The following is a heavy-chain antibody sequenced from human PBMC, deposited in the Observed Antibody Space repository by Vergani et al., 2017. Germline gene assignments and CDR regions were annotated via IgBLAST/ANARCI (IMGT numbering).Heavy chain of an antibody. V-gene: IGHV1-69*15. Sequence: QVQLVQSGAEVKKPGSSVKVSCKASGGTFSSYAISWVRQAPGQGLEWMGRIIPIFGTANYAQKFQGRVPITADESTSTADMELSSLRSEDTAVYYCARVTGGYDRYWYFDLWGRGTLVTVSS. CDR3: ARVTGGYDRYWYFDL. D-gene: IGHD5-12*01. J-gene: IGHJ2*01. CDR1: GGTFSSYA. CDR2: IIPIFGTA.